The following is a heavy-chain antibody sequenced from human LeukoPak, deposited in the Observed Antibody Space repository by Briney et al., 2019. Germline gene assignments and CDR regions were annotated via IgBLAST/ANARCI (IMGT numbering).Heavy chain of an antibody. Sequence: ASVKVSCKASGYTFTGYYMHWVRQAPGQGLEWMGWTNPNSGGTNYAQKFQGRVTMTRDTSISTAHMELSRLRSDDTAVYYCARVVYIRDAFDIWGQGTMVTVSS. CDR3: ARVVYIRDAFDI. V-gene: IGHV1-2*02. CDR1: GYTFTGYY. CDR2: TNPNSGGT. J-gene: IGHJ3*02.